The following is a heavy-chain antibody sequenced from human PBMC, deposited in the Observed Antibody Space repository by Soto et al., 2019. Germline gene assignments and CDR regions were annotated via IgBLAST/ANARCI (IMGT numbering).Heavy chain of an antibody. CDR1: GFTFDDYA. D-gene: IGHD6-13*01. J-gene: IGHJ4*02. CDR2: ISWNSGSI. Sequence: GGPLRLSCSASGFTFDDYAMHWVRQAPGKGLEWVSGISWNSGSIGYADSVKGRFTISRDNAKNSLYLQMNSLRAEDTALYYCAKPKGTTAAGTYFDYWGQGTLVTVSS. V-gene: IGHV3-9*01. CDR3: AKPKGTTAAGTYFDY.